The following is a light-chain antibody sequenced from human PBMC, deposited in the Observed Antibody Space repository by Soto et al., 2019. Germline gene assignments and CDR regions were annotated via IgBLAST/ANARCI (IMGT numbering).Light chain of an antibody. V-gene: IGKV3-20*01. Sequence: EIVLTQSPGTLSLSPGERAILSCRASQGVSSGYLAWYQQNPGQAPRLLISGAASRATGIPDRFRGSGSGTDFTLTISKLKPEDFAVYYCQQYGSSPRTFGQGTKVEIK. CDR3: QQYGSSPRT. J-gene: IGKJ1*01. CDR1: QGVSSGY. CDR2: GAA.